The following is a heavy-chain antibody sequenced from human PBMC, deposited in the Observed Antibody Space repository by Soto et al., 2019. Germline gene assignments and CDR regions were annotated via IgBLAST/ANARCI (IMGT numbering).Heavy chain of an antibody. CDR1: GYTFTSYG. D-gene: IGHD6-13*01. J-gene: IGHJ5*02. CDR3: VRRHVSATGIDWFDP. V-gene: IGHV1-3*01. CDR2: INAANGDT. Sequence: ASVKVSCKASGYTFTSYGIHWVRQAPGQRLEWMGWINAANGDTKYSPKFQGRVTITRDTSASTAYMELSSLRSEDTAVYYCVRRHVSATGIDWFDPWGQGTPVTVSS.